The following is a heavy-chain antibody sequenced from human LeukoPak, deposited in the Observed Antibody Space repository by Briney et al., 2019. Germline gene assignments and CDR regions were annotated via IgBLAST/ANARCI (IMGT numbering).Heavy chain of an antibody. CDR1: GGSISSGGYY. D-gene: IGHD3-10*01. J-gene: IGHJ3*02. CDR3: ARGGPPAKLLWFGELSSAHAFDI. V-gene: IGHV4-30-2*01. Sequence: SETLSLTCTVSGGSISSGGYYWSWIRQPPGKGLEWIGYIYHSGSTYYNPSLKSRVTISVDTSKNQFSLKLSSVTAADTAVYYCARGGPPAKLLWFGELSSAHAFDIWGQGTMVTVSS. CDR2: IYHSGST.